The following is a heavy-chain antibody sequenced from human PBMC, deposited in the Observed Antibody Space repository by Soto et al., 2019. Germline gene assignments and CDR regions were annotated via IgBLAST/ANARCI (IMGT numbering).Heavy chain of an antibody. J-gene: IGHJ6*02. D-gene: IGHD2-8*01. CDR2: IWYDGSNK. CDR3: AREHCTNGVCYYYYGMDV. Sequence: GGSLRLSCAASGFTFSSYGTHWVRQAPGKGLEWVAVIWYDGSNKYYADSVKGRFTISRDNSKNTLYLQMNSLRAEDTAVYYCAREHCTNGVCYYYYGMDVWGQGTTVTVSS. CDR1: GFTFSSYG. V-gene: IGHV3-33*01.